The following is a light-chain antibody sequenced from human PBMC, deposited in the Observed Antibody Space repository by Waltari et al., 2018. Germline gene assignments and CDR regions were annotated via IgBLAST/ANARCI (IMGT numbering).Light chain of an antibody. J-gene: IGLJ3*02. V-gene: IGLV2-11*01. CDR2: DVS. CDR1: SSDVGGYNY. Sequence: QSALTQPRSVSGSPGQSVTISCTGTSSDVGGYNYVSWYQQYPGKAPKLMIYDVSKRPSGVPDRFSGSKSGNTASLTISGLQAGDEVDYYCCSYAGSYTPWVFGGGTKLTVL. CDR3: CSYAGSYTPWV.